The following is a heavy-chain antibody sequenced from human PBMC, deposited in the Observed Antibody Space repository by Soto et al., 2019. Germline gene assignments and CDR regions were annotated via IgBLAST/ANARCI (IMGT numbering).Heavy chain of an antibody. J-gene: IGHJ3*02. CDR1: GGSISSYY. D-gene: IGHD2-21*01. CDR2: IYYSGST. CDR3: ATYPGGDAFDI. V-gene: IGHV4-59*08. Sequence: QVQLQESGPGLVKPSETLSLTCTVSGGSISSYYWSWIRQPPGKGLEWIGYIYYSGSTNYNPSLKSRVTISVDTSKNQFSLKLSSVTAADTAVYYCATYPGGDAFDIWGQGTMVTVSS.